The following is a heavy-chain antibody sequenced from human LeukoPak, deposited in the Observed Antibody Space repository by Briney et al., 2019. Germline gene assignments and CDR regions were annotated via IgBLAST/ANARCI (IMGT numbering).Heavy chain of an antibody. Sequence: PSETLSLTCTVSGGSISSYYWSWIRQPAGKGLERIGRIYTSGSTNYNPSLKSRVTMSVDTSKNQFSLKLSSVTAADTAVYYCASHDSPNWYFDLWGRGTLVTVSS. J-gene: IGHJ2*01. CDR2: IYTSGST. CDR3: ASHDSPNWYFDL. CDR1: GGSISSYY. V-gene: IGHV4-4*07. D-gene: IGHD2-15*01.